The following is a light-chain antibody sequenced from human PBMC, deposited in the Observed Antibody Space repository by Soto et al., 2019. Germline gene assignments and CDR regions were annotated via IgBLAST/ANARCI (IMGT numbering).Light chain of an antibody. CDR1: QSVSNNY. J-gene: IGKJ5*01. V-gene: IGKV3D-20*02. CDR2: GAS. Sequence: MKHSAATLSESPWERGTLSCRASQSVSNNYLAWYQQKPGQAPRLLIYGASRRPTDIPARFSGSGSGTDFTLTISRLEPEDFSLYYCQQRRNWPITFGPGTRLEI. CDR3: QQRRNWPIT.